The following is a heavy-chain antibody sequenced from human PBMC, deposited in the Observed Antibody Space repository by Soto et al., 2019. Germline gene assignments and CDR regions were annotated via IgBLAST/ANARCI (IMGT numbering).Heavy chain of an antibody. J-gene: IGHJ5*02. D-gene: IGHD7-27*01. CDR1: GFSLSTSGVG. Sequence: QITLKESGPTLVKPTQTLTLTCTFSGFSLSTSGVGVGWIRQPPGKALECLALIYWDDDKRYSPSLKSRLTISEYTSNYQAHLKMTNRYRVDTSTYYCSHANWAPATTPRFRLDPWGQGTLVTVSS. V-gene: IGHV2-5*02. CDR2: IYWDDDK. CDR3: SHANWAPATTPRFRLDP.